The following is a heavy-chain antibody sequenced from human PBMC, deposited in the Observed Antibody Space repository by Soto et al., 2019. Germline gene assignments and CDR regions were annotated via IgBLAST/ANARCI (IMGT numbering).Heavy chain of an antibody. CDR3: ARAPPHIVVVTAIYPLDY. CDR2: INSDGSST. D-gene: IGHD2-21*02. CDR1: GFTFGDYA. V-gene: IGHV3-74*01. Sequence: PGGSLRLSCTASGFTFGDYAMSWFRQAPGKGLVWVSRINSDGSSTSYADSVKGRFTISRDNAKNTLYLQMNSLRAEDTAVYYCARAPPHIVVVTAIYPLDYWGQGTLVTVSS. J-gene: IGHJ4*02.